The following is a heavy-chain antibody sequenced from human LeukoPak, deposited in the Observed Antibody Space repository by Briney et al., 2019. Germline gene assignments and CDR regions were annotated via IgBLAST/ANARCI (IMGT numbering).Heavy chain of an antibody. CDR1: GFTFRNYW. CDR2: INEDGNTK. V-gene: IGHV3-7*03. J-gene: IGHJ4*02. Sequence: GGSLRLSCAASGFTFRNYWMSWVRQAPRKGLEWVAIINEDGNTKYYVDSVKGRFTISRDNAENSLYLQMSSLRAEDTAVYYCAATPAAMFYWGQGTLVTVSS. CDR3: AATPAAMFY. D-gene: IGHD2-2*01.